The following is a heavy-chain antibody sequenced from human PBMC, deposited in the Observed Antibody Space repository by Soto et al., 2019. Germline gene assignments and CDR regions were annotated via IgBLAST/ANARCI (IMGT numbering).Heavy chain of an antibody. V-gene: IGHV4-59*08. J-gene: IGHJ6*03. CDR3: ARRSSTDFWSGYYSPIDYMDV. Sequence: SETLSLTCPVAGGYISSYYWSWIRPPPGKGLEWIGYIYYSGSTNYNPSLKSRVTISVDTSKNQFSLKLSSVTAADTAVYYCARRSSTDFWSGYYSPIDYMDVWGKGTTVTVSS. CDR1: GGYISSYY. CDR2: IYYSGST. D-gene: IGHD3-3*01.